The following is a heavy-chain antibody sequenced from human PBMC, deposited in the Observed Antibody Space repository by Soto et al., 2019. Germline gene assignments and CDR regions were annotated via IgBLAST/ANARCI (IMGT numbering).Heavy chain of an antibody. J-gene: IGHJ4*02. V-gene: IGHV3-23*01. CDR1: GFIFRDYA. D-gene: IGHD6-13*01. Sequence: GGSLRLSCVASGFIFRDYAMSWVRQAPGKGLEWVAAILGNGGDTGYADSVKGRFTISRDNSQNTLYLRLNSLRDEDTAVYYCARPSMLASGTYWGQGTLVTVSS. CDR3: ARPSMLASGTY. CDR2: ILGNGGDT.